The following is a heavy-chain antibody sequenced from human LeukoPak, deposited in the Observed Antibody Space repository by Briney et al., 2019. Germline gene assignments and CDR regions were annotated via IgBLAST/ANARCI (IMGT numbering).Heavy chain of an antibody. J-gene: IGHJ4*02. V-gene: IGHV3-7*01. D-gene: IGHD6-13*01. CDR3: TLVTRATAAVDY. CDR2: IKPDGSEE. CDR1: GFTFSSYW. Sequence: GGSLRLSCAASGFTFSSYWMSWVRQVSGKGLEWVVNIKPDGSEEYYVDSVKGRFTISRDNAEKSLYLQMNSLRVEDTAVYYCTLVTRATAAVDYWGQGTLVTVSS.